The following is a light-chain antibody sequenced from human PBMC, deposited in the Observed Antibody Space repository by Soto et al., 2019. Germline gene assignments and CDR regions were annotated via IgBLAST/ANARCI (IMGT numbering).Light chain of an antibody. Sequence: QSVLTQPPSMSGAPGQGVTISCTGSSSNIGAGYDVHWYQQVPGTAPKLLIYGNTNRPSGVPDRFSGSRSGTSASLAISGLQSEDEADYYCVAWDGSLNADVFGTGTKLTVL. CDR3: VAWDGSLNADV. J-gene: IGLJ1*01. CDR2: GNT. V-gene: IGLV1-40*01. CDR1: SSNIGAGYD.